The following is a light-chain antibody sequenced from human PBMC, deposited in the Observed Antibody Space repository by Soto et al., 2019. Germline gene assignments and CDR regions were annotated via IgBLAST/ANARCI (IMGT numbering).Light chain of an antibody. CDR3: QSYDISLTLYV. CDR2: RDN. V-gene: IGLV1-40*01. Sequence: QSVLTQPPSVSGAPGQRVTISCNGNSSNIGANYAVHWYQHFPGTAPKLLIYRDNKRPSGVPDRFSGSKSGTSASLAIAGLQADDEADYCCQSYDISLTLYVFGTGTKVTVL. J-gene: IGLJ1*01. CDR1: SSNIGANYA.